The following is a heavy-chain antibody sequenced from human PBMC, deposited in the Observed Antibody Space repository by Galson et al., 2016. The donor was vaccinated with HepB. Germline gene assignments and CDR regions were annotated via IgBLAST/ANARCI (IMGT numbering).Heavy chain of an antibody. V-gene: IGHV1-24*01. CDR3: AQTEVGYCIAGTCYGLDY. CDR1: GYSVTKLP. D-gene: IGHD2-15*01. Sequence: SGYSVTKLPLHWVRQAPGKGLEWMGGFDPEQGEIVYAQNFQGRFTMTEDASTDTVNMDLSSLTSEDTAVYYCAQTEVGYCIAGTCYGLDYWGQGTLVTVSS. CDR2: FDPEQGEI. J-gene: IGHJ4*02.